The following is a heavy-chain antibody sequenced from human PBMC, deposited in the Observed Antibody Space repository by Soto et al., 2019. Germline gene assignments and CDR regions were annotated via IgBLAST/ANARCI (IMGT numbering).Heavy chain of an antibody. Sequence: EVQLVESGEGLVQPGGSLRLSCAASGFTFSSYTIHWIRQAPGKGLEFVSAISRSGERTYYADSAKGRFTITRDNAKNTVLLQMGSLRAEDMAVYYCVRASCGVGKCYYFDYWGRGTLVSVSS. CDR2: ISRSGERT. V-gene: IGHV3-64*02. D-gene: IGHD2-21*01. CDR1: GFTFSSYT. J-gene: IGHJ4*02. CDR3: VRASCGVGKCYYFDY.